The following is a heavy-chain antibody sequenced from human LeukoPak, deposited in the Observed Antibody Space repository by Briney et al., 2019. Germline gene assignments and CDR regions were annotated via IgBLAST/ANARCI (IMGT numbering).Heavy chain of an antibody. D-gene: IGHD6-13*01. CDR1: GFTFSSYA. V-gene: IGHV3-23*01. CDR3: AKDPGTYSSSWYPDSAFDY. CDR2: ISGSGGST. Sequence: GGSLRLSCAASGFTFSSYAMSWVRQAPGKGLERVSAISGSGGSTYYADSVKGRFTISRDNSKNTLYLQMNSLRAEDTAVYYCAKDPGTYSSSWYPDSAFDYWSQGTLVTVSS. J-gene: IGHJ4*02.